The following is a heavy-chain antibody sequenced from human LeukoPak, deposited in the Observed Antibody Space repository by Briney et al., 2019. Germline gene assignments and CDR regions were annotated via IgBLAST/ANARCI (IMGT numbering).Heavy chain of an antibody. CDR2: IRYDGSNK. J-gene: IGHJ4*02. D-gene: IGHD2-21*02. V-gene: IGHV3-30*02. Sequence: GGSLRLSCAASGFTFSSYAMHWVRQAPGKGLEWVAFIRYDGSNKYYADSVKGRFTISRDNSKNTLYLQMNSLRAEDTAVYYCAKGFLVYCGGDCYSAQDYWGQGTLVTVSS. CDR1: GFTFSSYA. CDR3: AKGFLVYCGGDCYSAQDY.